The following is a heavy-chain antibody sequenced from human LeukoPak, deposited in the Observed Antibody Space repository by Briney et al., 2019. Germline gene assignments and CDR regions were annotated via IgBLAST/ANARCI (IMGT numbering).Heavy chain of an antibody. CDR2: IYTSGTT. V-gene: IGHV4-61*02. D-gene: IGHD3-10*01. CDR3: ARGLWFGDENPPYFDY. J-gene: IGHJ4*02. CDR1: GDSISSSNYY. Sequence: PSETLSLTCTVSGDSISSSNYYWSWIRQPAGKGLEWIGRIYTSGTTNYNPSLKSRVTISIDTSKNQFSLKLSSVTAADTAVYYCARGLWFGDENPPYFDYWGQGTLVTVSS.